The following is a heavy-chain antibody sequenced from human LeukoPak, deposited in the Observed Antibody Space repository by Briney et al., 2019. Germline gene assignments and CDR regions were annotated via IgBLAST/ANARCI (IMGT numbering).Heavy chain of an antibody. CDR3: ARFNSTGWFDP. CDR2: IIPIFGTA. CDR1: GYTFTSYY. J-gene: IGHJ5*02. Sequence: SVKVSCKASGYTFTSYYMHWVRQAPGQGLEWMGGIIPIFGTANYAQKFQGRVTITADESTSTAYMELSSLRSEDTAVYYCARFNSTGWFDPWGQGTLVTVSS. V-gene: IGHV1-69*13. D-gene: IGHD6-25*01.